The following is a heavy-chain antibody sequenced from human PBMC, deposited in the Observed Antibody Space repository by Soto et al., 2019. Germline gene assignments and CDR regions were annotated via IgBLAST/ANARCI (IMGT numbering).Heavy chain of an antibody. CDR3: AKVVGATTATNWYFDY. D-gene: IGHD1-26*01. CDR1: GFTLSSYA. Sequence: EVQLLESGGGLVQPGGSLRLSCAASGFTLSSYAMSWVRQAPGKGLEWVSAISGSGGGTYYADSVKGRFTISRDNSKNTLYLQMNSLRAEDTAVYYCAKVVGATTATNWYFDYWGQGTLVTVSS. CDR2: ISGSGGGT. J-gene: IGHJ4*02. V-gene: IGHV3-23*01.